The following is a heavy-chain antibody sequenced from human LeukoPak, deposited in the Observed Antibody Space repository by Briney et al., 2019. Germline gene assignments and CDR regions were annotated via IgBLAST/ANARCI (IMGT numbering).Heavy chain of an antibody. D-gene: IGHD3-3*01. CDR1: GFTFSSYW. Sequence: GGSLRLSCAASGFTFSSYWMSWVRQAPGKGLEWVANIKQDGSEKYYVDSVKGRFTISRDNARNSLYLQMNSLRAEDTAVYYCARESPSYDFWSGYYGVYWGQGTLVTVSS. J-gene: IGHJ4*02. V-gene: IGHV3-7*01. CDR2: IKQDGSEK. CDR3: ARESPSYDFWSGYYGVY.